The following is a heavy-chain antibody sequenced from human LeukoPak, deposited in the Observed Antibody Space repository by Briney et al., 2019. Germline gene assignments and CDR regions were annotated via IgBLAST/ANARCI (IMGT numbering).Heavy chain of an antibody. CDR1: GFTFSSYG. V-gene: IGHV3-33*01. CDR3: ARELRFFDY. D-gene: IGHD3-3*01. Sequence: PGRSLRLSCAASGFTFSSYGMHWVRQAPGKGLEWVAVIWYDGSNKYYADSVKGRFTISRDNAKSSLYLQMNSLRAEDTAVYYCARELRFFDYWGQGTLVTVSS. J-gene: IGHJ4*02. CDR2: IWYDGSNK.